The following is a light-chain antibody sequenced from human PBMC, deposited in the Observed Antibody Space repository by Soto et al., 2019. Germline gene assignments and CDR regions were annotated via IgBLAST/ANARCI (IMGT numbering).Light chain of an antibody. V-gene: IGKV1-39*01. CDR3: QQNYNTPLT. Sequence: DIEMTQSPSSLSASVGDRVTITCRASQTISSYLNWYHQKPGKAPKLLIYAVSNLQSGVPSRFSGSGSGTDFTLTISSLQPEDFGTYYCQQNYNTPLTLGPGTNVDIK. CDR1: QTISSY. CDR2: AVS. J-gene: IGKJ3*01.